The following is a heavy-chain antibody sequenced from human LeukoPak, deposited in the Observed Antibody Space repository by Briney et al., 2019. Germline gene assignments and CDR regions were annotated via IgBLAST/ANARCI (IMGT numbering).Heavy chain of an antibody. CDR2: VSGSGGTT. CDR3: TKDHISCVGAGCLLHED. J-gene: IGHJ4*02. Sequence: GGSLRLSCVASGFSFNRFAMSWVRHAPGKGLEWVSSVSGSGGTTWHAESVKGRFTISKDNSKSPMFLQLNSLRAEDTAVYYCTKDHISCVGAGCLLHEDWGQGTLVTVSS. D-gene: IGHD3-9*01. CDR1: GFSFNRFA. V-gene: IGHV3-23*01.